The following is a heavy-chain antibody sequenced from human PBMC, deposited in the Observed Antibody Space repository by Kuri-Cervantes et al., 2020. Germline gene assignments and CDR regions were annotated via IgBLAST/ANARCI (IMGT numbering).Heavy chain of an antibody. J-gene: IGHJ4*02. V-gene: IGHV4-61*01. CDR3: ARDSGELLGDY. D-gene: IGHD1-26*01. CDR2: IYYSGST. Sequence: SETLSLTCTVSDGSVSSGSYYWSWIRQPPGKGLEWIGYIYYSGSTNYNPSLKSRVTISVDTSKNQFSLKLSSVTAADTAVYYCARDSGELLGDYWGQGTLVTVSS. CDR1: DGSVSSGSYY.